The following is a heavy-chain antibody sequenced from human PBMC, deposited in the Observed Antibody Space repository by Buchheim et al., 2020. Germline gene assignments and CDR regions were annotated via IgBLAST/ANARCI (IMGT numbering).Heavy chain of an antibody. CDR3: ARHGRDSSSWHTWKRKRSEFDY. J-gene: IGHJ4*02. CDR2: IDPSDSYT. V-gene: IGHV5-10-1*01. CDR1: GYSFTSYW. Sequence: EVQLVQSGAEVKKPGESLRISCKGSGYSFTSYWISWVRQMPGKGLEWMGRIDPSDSYTNYSPSFQGHVTISADKSISTAYLQWSSLKASDTAMYYCARHGRDSSSWHTWKRKRSEFDYWGQGTL. D-gene: IGHD6-13*01.